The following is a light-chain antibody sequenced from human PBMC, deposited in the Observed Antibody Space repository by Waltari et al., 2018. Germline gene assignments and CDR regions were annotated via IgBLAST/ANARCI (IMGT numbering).Light chain of an antibody. Sequence: QSALTQPASVSGSPGQSITISCTGTSSDVGAYDNVYWYQKHPGKAPKLMIYDVTKGPSGVSNRFAGSKSGNTASLTISGLQAEDEADYYCSSYRGSFTLVFGGGTKVTVL. CDR3: SSYRGSFTLV. J-gene: IGLJ3*02. CDR2: DVT. CDR1: SSDVGAYDN. V-gene: IGLV2-14*03.